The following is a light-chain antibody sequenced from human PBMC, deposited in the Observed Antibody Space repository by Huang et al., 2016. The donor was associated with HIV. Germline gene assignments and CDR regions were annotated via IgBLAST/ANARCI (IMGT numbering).Light chain of an antibody. J-gene: IGKJ1*01. Sequence: DIVMTQSPLSLSVPPGEPASLSCRSSQSLRQSNGYMYLAWYVQKPGQSPQLLIYLGSSRASGVPDRVSGSASGTDFSLRISRVEAGDVGVYYCMQDLQTPWTFGQGTKVEIK. CDR2: LGS. CDR1: QSLRQSNGYMY. V-gene: IGKV2-28*01. CDR3: MQDLQTPWT.